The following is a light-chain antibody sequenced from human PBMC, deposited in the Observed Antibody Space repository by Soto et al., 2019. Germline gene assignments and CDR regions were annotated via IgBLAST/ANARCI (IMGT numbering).Light chain of an antibody. V-gene: IGKV3-20*01. CDR1: QSVDSTY. CDR2: GAS. CDR3: QQYGRSPRT. J-gene: IGKJ1*01. Sequence: EIVLTQSPGTLSLSPGERATLSCRASQSVDSTYLAWYQQKPGQAPRLLIYGASSRATAIPDRFSGSGSGTDFTLTISRLEPEDFAVYYCQQYGRSPRTFGQGTRVEI.